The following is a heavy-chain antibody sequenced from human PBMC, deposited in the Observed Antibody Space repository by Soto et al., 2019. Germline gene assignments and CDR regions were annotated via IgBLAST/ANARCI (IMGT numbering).Heavy chain of an antibody. D-gene: IGHD5-12*01. Sequence: QVQLVQSGAEVKKPGSSVKVSCKASGGTFSSYAISWVRQAPGQGLEWMGGIIPIFGTANYAQKFQGRVTLTADKSTSTACMELSSLGSEDTAVQYCARARRWLQLGGRNPFFDYWGQGTLVTVSS. J-gene: IGHJ4*02. CDR2: IIPIFGTA. CDR1: GGTFSSYA. CDR3: ARARRWLQLGGRNPFFDY. V-gene: IGHV1-69*06.